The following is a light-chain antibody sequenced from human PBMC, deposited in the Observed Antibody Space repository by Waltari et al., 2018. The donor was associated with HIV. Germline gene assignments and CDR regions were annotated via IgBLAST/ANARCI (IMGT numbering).Light chain of an antibody. Sequence: DIQMTQSPSSLSASVGDRVTITCRASQGISTSLAWYQQKPGKAPKLLFYAASRLESGVPSRFSGSGSGTDYTLTISSLQPEDFATYYCQQYYSTPPLTFGGGTKVEIK. V-gene: IGKV1-NL1*01. CDR1: QGISTS. CDR2: AAS. CDR3: QQYYSTPPLT. J-gene: IGKJ4*01.